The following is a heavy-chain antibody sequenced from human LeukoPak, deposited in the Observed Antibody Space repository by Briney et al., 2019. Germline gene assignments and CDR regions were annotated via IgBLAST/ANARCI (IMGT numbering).Heavy chain of an antibody. CDR3: ARGDSSGYFDY. D-gene: IGHD3-22*01. CDR2: INHSGST. J-gene: IGHJ4*02. V-gene: IGHV4-34*01. CDR1: GGSFSGYY. Sequence: PSETLSLTCAVYGGSFSGYYWSWIRQPPGKGLEWIGEINHSGSTNYNPSLKSRVTISVDTSKNQFSLRLSSVTAADTAVYYCARGDSSGYFDYWGQGTLVTVSS.